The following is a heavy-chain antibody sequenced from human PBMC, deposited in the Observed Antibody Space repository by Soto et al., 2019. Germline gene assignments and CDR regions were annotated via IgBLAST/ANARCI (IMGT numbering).Heavy chain of an antibody. CDR1: GGSISSYY. Sequence: QVQLQESGPGLVKPSETLSLTCTVSGGSISSYYWSWIRQPAGKGLEWIGRIYTSGSTNYNPSLKSRGTMSVDTSKNQFSLKLSSVTAADTAVYYCAGATYYYDSSGYPPGYYYGMDVWGQGTTVTVSS. V-gene: IGHV4-4*07. CDR3: AGATYYYDSSGYPPGYYYGMDV. CDR2: IYTSGST. D-gene: IGHD3-22*01. J-gene: IGHJ6*02.